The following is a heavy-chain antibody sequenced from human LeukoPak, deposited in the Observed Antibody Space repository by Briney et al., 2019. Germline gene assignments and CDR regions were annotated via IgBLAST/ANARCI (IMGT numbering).Heavy chain of an antibody. J-gene: IGHJ4*02. D-gene: IGHD3-22*01. V-gene: IGHV4-59*01. CDR2: IYYSGST. Sequence: SETLSLTCTVSGGSIISYYWSWIRQPPGKGLEWIGYIYYSGSTNYNPSLKSRVTISVDTSKTQFSLKLSSVTAADTAVYYCARDLGIDYYDSSGYYTGTLYFFDYWGQGTLVTVSS. CDR1: GGSIISYY. CDR3: ARDLGIDYYDSSGYYTGTLYFFDY.